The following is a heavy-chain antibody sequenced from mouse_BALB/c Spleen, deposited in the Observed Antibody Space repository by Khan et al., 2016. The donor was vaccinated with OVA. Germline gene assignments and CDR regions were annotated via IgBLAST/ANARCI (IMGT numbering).Heavy chain of an antibody. Sequence: QMQLVESGAELVRPGVSLKISCKGSGYTFTDYAMHWVKQSHAKSLEWIGVISSYNGVPDYNQKFKGKATMTVDRSSSTAYLELARLTSEDSAIYYCARGGKFAYWGQGTLVTVS. CDR3: ARGGKFAY. D-gene: IGHD1-1*02. CDR1: GYTFTDYA. V-gene: IGHV1S137*01. CDR2: ISSYNGVP. J-gene: IGHJ3*01.